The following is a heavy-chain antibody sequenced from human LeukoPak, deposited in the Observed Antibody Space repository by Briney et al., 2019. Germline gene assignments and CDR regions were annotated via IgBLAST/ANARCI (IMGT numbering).Heavy chain of an antibody. CDR2: INPSSGGT. D-gene: IGHD3-10*01. V-gene: IGHV1-2*02. CDR3: ARVDNTLVRGAIPDYFGY. Sequence: ASVKVSCKASGYTFTGYYIHWVRQAPGQGLEWMGWINPSSGGTNYAQKFQGRVTMTRDTSISTAYMELSRLRSADTAVYYCARVDNTLVRGAIPDYFGYWGQGTLVTVSS. CDR1: GYTFTGYY. J-gene: IGHJ4*02.